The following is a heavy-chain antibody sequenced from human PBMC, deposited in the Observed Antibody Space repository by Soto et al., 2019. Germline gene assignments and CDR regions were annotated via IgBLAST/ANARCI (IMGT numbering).Heavy chain of an antibody. CDR3: ATGGYSYGKGVGY. CDR2: FDPEDGET. J-gene: IGHJ4*02. D-gene: IGHD5-18*01. CDR1: GYTLTELS. V-gene: IGHV1-24*01. Sequence: GASVKVSCKVSGYTLTELSMHWVRQAPGKGLEWMGGFDPEDGETIYAQKFQGRVTMNEDTSTDTAYMELSSLRSEDTAVYYCATGGYSYGKGVGYWGQGTLVTVSS.